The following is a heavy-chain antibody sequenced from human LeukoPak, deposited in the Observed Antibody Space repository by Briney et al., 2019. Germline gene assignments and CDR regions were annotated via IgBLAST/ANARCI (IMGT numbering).Heavy chain of an antibody. CDR3: ARALRRYSYDYPSPDY. Sequence: GGSLRLSCAASGFTFDDYGLSWVRQAPGKGLEWVAGINWSGGSTGYADSVKGLFTISRDNAKNSLYLQMNSLRAEDTASYYCARALRRYSYDYPSPDYWGQGTLVTVSS. V-gene: IGHV3-20*04. CDR2: INWSGGST. J-gene: IGHJ4*02. D-gene: IGHD5-18*01. CDR1: GFTFDDYG.